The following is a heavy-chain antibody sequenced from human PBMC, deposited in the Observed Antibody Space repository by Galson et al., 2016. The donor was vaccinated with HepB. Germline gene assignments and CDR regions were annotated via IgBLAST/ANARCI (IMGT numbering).Heavy chain of an antibody. J-gene: IGHJ4*02. CDR3: ARDFPYCNGGSCSYFDY. CDR1: GFTFSNYG. D-gene: IGHD2-15*01. Sequence: SLRLSCAASGFTFSNYGMHWVRQAPGKGLEWVAVIWYDGSNKYYVDSVKGRFTISRDNSKNTLYLQMNSLRAEDTAVYYCARDFPYCNGGSCSYFDYWGQGTLVSVSS. V-gene: IGHV3-33*01. CDR2: IWYDGSNK.